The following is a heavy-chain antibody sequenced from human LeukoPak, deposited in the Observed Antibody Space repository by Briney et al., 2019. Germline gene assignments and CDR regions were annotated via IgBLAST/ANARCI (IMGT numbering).Heavy chain of an antibody. CDR3: ARAPYSGYDFLLAFDI. D-gene: IGHD5-12*01. CDR1: GGSISGYY. V-gene: IGHV4-59*01. Sequence: PSETLSLTCTVSGGSISGYYWSWIRQPPGKGLEWIWYIYYSGSTNYNPSLKSRVTISVDTSKNQFSLKLSSVTAADTAVYYCARAPYSGYDFLLAFDIWGQGTMVTVSS. CDR2: IYYSGST. J-gene: IGHJ3*02.